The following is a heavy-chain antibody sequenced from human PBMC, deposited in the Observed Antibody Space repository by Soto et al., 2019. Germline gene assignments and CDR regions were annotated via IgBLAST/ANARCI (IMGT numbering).Heavy chain of an antibody. CDR3: ATDRPLYDILTPDAFDI. J-gene: IGHJ3*02. D-gene: IGHD3-9*01. Sequence: ASVKVSCKVSGYTLTELSMHWVRQAPGKGLEWMGGFDPEDGETIYAQKFQGRVTMTEDTSTDTAYMELSSLRSEDTAVYYCATDRPLYDILTPDAFDIWGQGTMVTVSS. CDR1: GYTLTELS. CDR2: FDPEDGET. V-gene: IGHV1-24*01.